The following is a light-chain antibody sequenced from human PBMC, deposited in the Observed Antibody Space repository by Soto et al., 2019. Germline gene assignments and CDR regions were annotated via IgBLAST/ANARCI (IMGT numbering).Light chain of an antibody. CDR3: QQYNSYPT. CDR1: QSISSW. Sequence: DIQMTQSPSTLSASVGDRVTITCRASQSISSWLAWYQQKPGKAPNLLIYKASSLESGVPSRFSGSGSGTEFTLTISSLQPVDFATYYCQQYNSYPTFGGGTKVEIK. J-gene: IGKJ4*01. V-gene: IGKV1-5*03. CDR2: KAS.